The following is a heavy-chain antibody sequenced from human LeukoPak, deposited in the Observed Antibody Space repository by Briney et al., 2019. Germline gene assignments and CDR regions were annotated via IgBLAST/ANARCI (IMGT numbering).Heavy chain of an antibody. V-gene: IGHV1-24*01. J-gene: IGHJ4*02. D-gene: IGHD3-16*02. CDR3: ARDHSYTELDY. CDR1: GYTLTELS. Sequence: ASAKVSCKVSGYTLTELSMHWVRQAPGKGLEWMGGFDPEDGETIYAQKFQGRVTMTRDTSTSTVYMELSSLRSEDTAVYYCARDHSYTELDYWGQGTLVTVSS. CDR2: FDPEDGET.